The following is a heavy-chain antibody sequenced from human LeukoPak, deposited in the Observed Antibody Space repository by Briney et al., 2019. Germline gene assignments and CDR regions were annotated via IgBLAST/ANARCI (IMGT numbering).Heavy chain of an antibody. J-gene: IGHJ4*02. CDR2: IYYSGST. CDR1: GGSISSSSYY. D-gene: IGHD3-10*01. V-gene: IGHV4-39*01. CDR3: ARQLGSGSYYKDY. Sequence: PSETLSLTCTVSGGSISSSSYYWGWIRQPPGTGLEWIGSIYYSGSTYYNPSLKSRVTVSVDTSKNQFSLKLSSVTAADTAVYYCARQLGSGSYYKDYWGQGTLVTVSS.